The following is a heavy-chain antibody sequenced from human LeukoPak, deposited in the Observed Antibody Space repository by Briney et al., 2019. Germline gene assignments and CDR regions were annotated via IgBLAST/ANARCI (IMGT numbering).Heavy chain of an antibody. CDR2: INWNGGGT. Sequence: AGGSLRLSFAASGLTVDDYGMSWVRQAPGKGLEWVSGINWNGGGTGYADSVKGRFTISRDNAKNSLYLQMNSLRAEDTALYHCARDGWGTRTFDYWGQGTLVTVSS. CDR1: GLTVDDYG. V-gene: IGHV3-20*02. D-gene: IGHD1-26*01. CDR3: ARDGWGTRTFDY. J-gene: IGHJ4*02.